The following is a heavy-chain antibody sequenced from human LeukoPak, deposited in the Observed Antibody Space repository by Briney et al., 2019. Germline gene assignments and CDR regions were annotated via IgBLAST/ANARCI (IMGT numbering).Heavy chain of an antibody. CDR2: ISSSSSSYSYT. Sequence: PGGSLRLSCAAPGFTFSSYSMHWVRQAPGKGLEWVSSISSSSSSYSYTYYADSVKGRFTISRDNAKNSLLLQMNSLRAEDTAVYYCVRGSYGAYDYWGQGSLVTVSS. CDR1: GFTFSSYS. CDR3: VRGSYGAYDY. D-gene: IGHD4-17*01. V-gene: IGHV3-21*01. J-gene: IGHJ4*02.